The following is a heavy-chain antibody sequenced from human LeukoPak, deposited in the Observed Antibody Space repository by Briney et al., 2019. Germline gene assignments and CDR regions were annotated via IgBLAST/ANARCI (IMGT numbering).Heavy chain of an antibody. V-gene: IGHV1-18*01. CDR2: ISAYSGNT. CDR3: ARDDDIRLFDY. Sequence: ASVKVSCKASGGTFSSYAISWVRQAPGQGLEWMGWISAYSGNTNYAQKLQGRVTMTTDTSTSTAYMELRSLRSDDTAVYYCARDDDIRLFDYWGQGTLVTVSS. J-gene: IGHJ4*02. D-gene: IGHD3-22*01. CDR1: GGTFSSYA.